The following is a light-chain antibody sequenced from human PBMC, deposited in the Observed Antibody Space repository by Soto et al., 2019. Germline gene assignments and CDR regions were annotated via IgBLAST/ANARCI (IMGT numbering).Light chain of an antibody. V-gene: IGKV3-20*01. CDR2: GAS. J-gene: IGKJ4*01. Sequence: EIVLTQSPGTLSLSPGERATLSCRASQSVSSYYFAWYQQKPGQPPRLLIYGASRRATGITYRFSGSGSGTDLTLTISRLEPEDFAVYYCQQYGSSPPLSFGGGTKVEIK. CDR1: QSVSSYY. CDR3: QQYGSSPPLS.